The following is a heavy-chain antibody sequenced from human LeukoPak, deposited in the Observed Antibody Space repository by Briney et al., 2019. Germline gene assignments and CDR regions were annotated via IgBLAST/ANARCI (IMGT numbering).Heavy chain of an antibody. CDR3: AKDRNWGSDAFDI. CDR1: GGSISSSSYY. D-gene: IGHD7-27*01. Sequence: ETLSLTCTVSGGSISSSSYYWGWIRQPPGKGLEWVSAISGSGGSTYYADSVKGRFTISRDNSENTLYLQMNSLRAEDTAVYYCAKDRNWGSDAFDIWGQGTMVTVSS. J-gene: IGHJ3*02. CDR2: ISGSGGST. V-gene: IGHV3-23*01.